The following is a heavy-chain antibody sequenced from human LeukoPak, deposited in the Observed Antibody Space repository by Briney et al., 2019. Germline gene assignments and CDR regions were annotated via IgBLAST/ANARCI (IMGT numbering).Heavy chain of an antibody. CDR1: GYTFTSYG. CDR3: ARGPVEWQQLVNWFDP. D-gene: IGHD6-13*01. Sequence: ASVKVSCKASGYTFTSYGISWVRQAPGQGLEWMGWISAYNGNTNYAQKLQGRVTMTRNTSISTAYMELSSLRSEDTAVYYCARGPVEWQQLVNWFDPWGQGTLVTVSS. CDR2: ISAYNGNT. V-gene: IGHV1-18*01. J-gene: IGHJ5*02.